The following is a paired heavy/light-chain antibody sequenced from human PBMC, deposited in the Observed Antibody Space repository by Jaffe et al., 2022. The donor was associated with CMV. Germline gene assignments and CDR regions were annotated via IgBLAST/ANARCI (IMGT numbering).Light chain of an antibody. CDR2: DAS. Sequence: DIQMTQSPSSLSASVGDRVTITCQASQDISNYLNWYQQKPGKAPKLLIYDASNLETGVPSRFSGSGSGTDFTFTISSLQPEDIATYYCQQYDNLLKATFGPGTKVDIK. CDR3: QQYDNLLKAT. V-gene: IGKV1-33*01. CDR1: QDISNY. J-gene: IGKJ3*01.
Heavy chain of an antibody. J-gene: IGHJ6*02. Sequence: QVQLVESGGGVVQPGRSLRLSCAASGFTFSSYGMHWVRQAPGKGLEWVAVIWYDGSNKYYADSVKGRFTISRDNSKNTLYLQMNSLRAEDTAVYYCARDESYYYGSGSYSEEGGMDVWGQGTTVTVSS. CDR1: GFTFSSYG. D-gene: IGHD3-10*01. CDR2: IWYDGSNK. CDR3: ARDESYYYGSGSYSEEGGMDV. V-gene: IGHV3-33*01.